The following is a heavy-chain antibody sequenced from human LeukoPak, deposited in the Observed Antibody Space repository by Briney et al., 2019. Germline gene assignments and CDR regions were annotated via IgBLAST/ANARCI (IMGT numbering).Heavy chain of an antibody. CDR1: GFTFSSYG. J-gene: IGHJ3*02. CDR2: ISYDGSNK. D-gene: IGHD4-23*01. V-gene: IGHV3-30*18. CDR3: AKDRVTTVVTPAFDI. Sequence: PGRSLRLSCAASGFTFSSYGMHWVRQAPGKGLEWVAVISYDGSNKYYADSVKGRFTISRGNSKNTVYLQMNSLRAEDTAVYYCAKDRVTTVVTPAFDIWGQGTMVTVSS.